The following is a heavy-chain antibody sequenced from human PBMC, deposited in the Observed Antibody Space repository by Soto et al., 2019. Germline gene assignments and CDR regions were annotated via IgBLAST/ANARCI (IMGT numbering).Heavy chain of an antibody. CDR3: ASGGWGSSWYEGGSRIDY. D-gene: IGHD6-13*01. CDR1: GFTFSSYD. J-gene: IGHJ4*02. Sequence: GGSLRLSCAASGFTFSSYDMHWVRQVTGKGLEWVSAIGAAGDTYYPDSVKGRFTISRENAKNSLYLQMNSLRAEDTALFYCASGGWGSSWYEGGSRIDYWGQGTLVTVSS. V-gene: IGHV3-13*01. CDR2: IGAAGDT.